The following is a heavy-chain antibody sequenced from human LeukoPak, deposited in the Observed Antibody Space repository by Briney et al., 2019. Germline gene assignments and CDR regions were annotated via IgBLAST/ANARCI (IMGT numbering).Heavy chain of an antibody. J-gene: IGHJ4*02. CDR3: ARDGGGCSSTSCSHYYFDY. CDR1: GYTFTSYY. D-gene: IGHD2-2*01. Sequence: ASVKVSCKASGYTFTSYYMHWVRQAPGQGLGWMGIINPSGGSTSYAQKFQGRVTMTRDTSTSTVYMELSSLRSEDTAVYYCARDGGGCSSTSCSHYYFDYWGLGTLVTVSS. V-gene: IGHV1-46*03. CDR2: INPSGGST.